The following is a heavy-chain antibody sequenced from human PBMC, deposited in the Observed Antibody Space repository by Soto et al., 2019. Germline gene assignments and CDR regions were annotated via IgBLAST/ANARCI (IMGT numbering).Heavy chain of an antibody. V-gene: IGHV1-24*01. D-gene: IGHD3-3*01. Sequence: ASVKVSCKVSGYTLTVLSMPWVRQAPGKGLEWMGGFDPEDGETIYAQKFQGRVTMTEDTSTDTAYMELSSLRSEDTAVYYCATVAGFVYDFYDYWGQGTLVTVSS. CDR1: GYTLTVLS. CDR2: FDPEDGET. J-gene: IGHJ4*02. CDR3: ATVAGFVYDFYDY.